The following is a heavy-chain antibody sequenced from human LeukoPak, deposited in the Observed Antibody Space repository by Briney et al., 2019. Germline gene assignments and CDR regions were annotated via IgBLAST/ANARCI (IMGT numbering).Heavy chain of an antibody. CDR3: ARDSYDILTGSNPHYMDV. J-gene: IGHJ6*03. CDR2: INHSGST. CDR1: GGSISSSSYY. Sequence: SETLSLTCTVSGGSISSSSYYWGWIRQPPGKGLEWIGEINHSGSTNYNPSLKSRVTISVDTSKNQFSLKLSSVTAADTAVYYCARDSYDILTGSNPHYMDVWGKGTTVTISS. D-gene: IGHD3-9*01. V-gene: IGHV4-39*07.